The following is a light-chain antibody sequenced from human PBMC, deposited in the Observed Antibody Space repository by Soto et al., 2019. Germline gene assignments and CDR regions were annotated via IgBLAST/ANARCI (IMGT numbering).Light chain of an antibody. CDR2: GAS. J-gene: IGKJ1*01. CDR1: QGIRND. Sequence: AIQMTQSPSSVSASEGDRVTITCRASQGIRNDLGWYQQKPGKAPKLLIHGASTLQTGVPSRFSGSGSGTDFTLSISSLQPEDFATYYCLQDYDYPRTFGQGTKVEIK. V-gene: IGKV1-6*01. CDR3: LQDYDYPRT.